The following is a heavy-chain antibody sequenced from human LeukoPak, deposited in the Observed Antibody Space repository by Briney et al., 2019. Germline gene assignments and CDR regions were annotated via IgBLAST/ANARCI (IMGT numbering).Heavy chain of an antibody. CDR1: AGSISSYY. CDR2: IHYSGST. D-gene: IGHD5-18*01. CDR3: ARGVDTEALDY. J-gene: IGHJ4*02. Sequence: KPSETLSLTCTVSAGSISSYYWSWIRQPPGKGLEWIGYIHYSGSTNYNPSLKSRVTISVDTSKNQFSMKLRSVTAADTAVYYCARGVDTEALDYWGQGTLVTVSS. V-gene: IGHV4-59*01.